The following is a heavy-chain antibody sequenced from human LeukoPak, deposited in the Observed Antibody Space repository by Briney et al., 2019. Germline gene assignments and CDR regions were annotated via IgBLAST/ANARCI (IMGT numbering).Heavy chain of an antibody. Sequence: GGSLRLSCAASGFTFSSYSMNWVCQAPGKGLEWVSYISSSSSTIYYADSVKGRFTISRDNAKNSLYLQMNSLRDEDTAVYYCARVYVEDSSGWYRSYFDYWGQGTLVTVSS. CDR2: ISSSSSTI. CDR3: ARVYVEDSSGWYRSYFDY. D-gene: IGHD6-19*01. CDR1: GFTFSSYS. V-gene: IGHV3-48*02. J-gene: IGHJ4*02.